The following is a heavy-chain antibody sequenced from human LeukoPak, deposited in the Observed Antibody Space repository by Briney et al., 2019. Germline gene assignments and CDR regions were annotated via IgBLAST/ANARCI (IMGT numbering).Heavy chain of an antibody. V-gene: IGHV1-58*01. D-gene: IGHD3-9*01. J-gene: IGHJ5*02. Sequence: ASVKVSCKASGFTFTSSAVQWVRQARGQRLEWIGWIVVGSGNTNYAQKSQERVTITRDMSTSTAYMELSSLRSEDTAVYYCAADRRVDILTGYYRPYWFDPWGQGTLVTVSS. CDR2: IVVGSGNT. CDR3: AADRRVDILTGYYRPYWFDP. CDR1: GFTFTSSA.